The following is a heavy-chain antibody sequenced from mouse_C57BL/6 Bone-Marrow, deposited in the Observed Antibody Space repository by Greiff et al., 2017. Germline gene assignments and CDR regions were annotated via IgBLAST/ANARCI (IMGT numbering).Heavy chain of an antibody. Sequence: VKLQQPGAELVKPGASVKLSCKASGYTFTSYWMHWVKQRPGQGLEWIGMIHPNSGSTNYNEKFKSKATLTVDKSSSTAYMQLSSLTSEDSAVYYCARSVTTVASYYAMDYGGQGTSVTVSS. D-gene: IGHD1-1*01. J-gene: IGHJ4*01. CDR3: ARSVTTVASYYAMDY. V-gene: IGHV1-64*01. CDR1: GYTFTSYW. CDR2: IHPNSGST.